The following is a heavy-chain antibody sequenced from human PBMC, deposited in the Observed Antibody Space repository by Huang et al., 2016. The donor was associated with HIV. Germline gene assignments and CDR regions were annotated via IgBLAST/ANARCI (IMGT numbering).Heavy chain of an antibody. CDR2: IDPKGGIT. J-gene: IGHJ4*02. V-gene: IGHV1-46*01. Sequence: QVQLVQSGAAVKKPGASVKVSCKASGYTLPTYYMHWGRQAPGQGLAWMGRIDPKGGITTDAQKFQGRVTMTRDTSTSTVYMELSSLRSDDTAVYYCARADYGDSWGQGTLVTVSS. CDR1: GYTLPTYY. CDR3: ARADYGDS.